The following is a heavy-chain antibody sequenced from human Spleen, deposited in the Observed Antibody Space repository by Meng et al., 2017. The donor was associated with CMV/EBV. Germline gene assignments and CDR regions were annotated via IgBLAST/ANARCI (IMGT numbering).Heavy chain of an antibody. D-gene: IGHD3-3*01. CDR2: IKQDGSEK. V-gene: IGHV3-7*01. CDR3: ARDPPFYDFWSGPDY. CDR1: GCTFSRYW. J-gene: IGHJ4*02. Sequence: GGSLRLSCAASGCTFSRYWMSWVRQAPGKGLEWVANIKQDGSEKYYVDSVKGRFTISRDNAKNSLYLQMNSLRAEDTAVYYCARDPPFYDFWSGPDYWGQGTLVTVSS.